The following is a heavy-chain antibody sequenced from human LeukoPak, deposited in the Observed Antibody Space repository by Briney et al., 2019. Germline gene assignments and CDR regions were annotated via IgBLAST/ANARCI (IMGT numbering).Heavy chain of an antibody. J-gene: IGHJ3*02. V-gene: IGHV4-30-4*01. CDR3: ARGRAYYDFWSGYYYDAFDI. CDR1: GGSISSGDYY. D-gene: IGHD3-3*01. Sequence: SQTLSLTCTVSGGSISSGDYYWSWIRQPPGKGLEWIGEINHSGSTNYNPSLKSRVTISVDTSKNQFSLKLSSVTAADTAVYYCARGRAYYDFWSGYYYDAFDIWGQGTMVTVSS. CDR2: INHSGST.